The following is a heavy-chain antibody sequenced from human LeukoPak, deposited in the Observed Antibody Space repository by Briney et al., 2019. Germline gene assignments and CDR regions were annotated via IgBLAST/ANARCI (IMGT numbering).Heavy chain of an antibody. D-gene: IGHD6-6*01. CDR3: ARVVRWEYSSSPCFDY. CDR2: ISSSGSTI. J-gene: IGHJ4*02. V-gene: IGHV3-11*01. CDR1: GFTFSDYY. Sequence: PGGSLRLSCAASGFTFSDYYMSWIRQAPGKGLEWVSYISSSGSTIYYADSVKARFTISRDNAKNSLYLQMNSLRAEDTAVYYCARVVRWEYSSSPCFDYWGPVTLVTVSS.